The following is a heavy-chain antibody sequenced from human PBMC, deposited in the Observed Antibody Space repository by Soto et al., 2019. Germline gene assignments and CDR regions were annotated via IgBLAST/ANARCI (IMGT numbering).Heavy chain of an antibody. V-gene: IGHV4-31*11. CDR2: IYYSGST. D-gene: IGHD2-2*01. J-gene: IGHJ4*02. CDR1: GGSISSGCYS. CDR3: ARAQYQLLFDY. Sequence: SETLSLTCAVSGGSISSGCYSWSWIRQPPGKGLEWIGYIYYSGSTYYNPSLKSRVTISVDTSKNQFSLKLSSVTAADTAVYYCARAQYQLLFDYWGQGTLVTVSS.